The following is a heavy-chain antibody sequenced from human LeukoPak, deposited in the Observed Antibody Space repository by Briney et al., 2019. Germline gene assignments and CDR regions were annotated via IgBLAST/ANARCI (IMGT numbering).Heavy chain of an antibody. Sequence: ASVKLSCKASGYTFTTYYINWVRQAPGQGLEWMGWINGYNGNTNYAQKLQGRVTMTTDTSTSTAYMELRSLKSDDTAVYYCASLKNYYDSSGYLVTDAFDIWGQGTMVTVSS. CDR2: INGYNGNT. J-gene: IGHJ3*02. V-gene: IGHV1-18*01. D-gene: IGHD3-22*01. CDR3: ASLKNYYDSSGYLVTDAFDI. CDR1: GYTFTTYY.